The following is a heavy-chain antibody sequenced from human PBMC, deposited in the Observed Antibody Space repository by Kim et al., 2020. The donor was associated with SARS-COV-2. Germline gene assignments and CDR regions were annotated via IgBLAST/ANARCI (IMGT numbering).Heavy chain of an antibody. CDR3: AGATVVVTADFDY. D-gene: IGHD2-21*02. J-gene: IGHJ4*02. V-gene: IGHV3-21*01. Sequence: YAASVKGRFTISRDNAKNSLYRQMNSLRAEDTAVYYCAGATVVVTADFDYWGQGTLVTVSS.